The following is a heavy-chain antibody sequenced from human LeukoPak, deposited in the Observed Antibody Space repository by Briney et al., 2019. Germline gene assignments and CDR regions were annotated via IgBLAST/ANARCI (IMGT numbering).Heavy chain of an antibody. CDR3: TTGHYYGSGSYRY. D-gene: IGHD3-10*01. J-gene: IGHJ4*02. Sequence: PGGSLRLSCAASGFTFKNAWMNWVRQAPGKGPEWVGRIKSKTDGGTTDYAAPVKGRFTISRDDSKNTLYLQMNSLKTEDTAVYYCTTGHYYGSGSYRYWGQGTLVTVSS. V-gene: IGHV3-15*01. CDR2: IKSKTDGGTT. CDR1: GFTFKNAW.